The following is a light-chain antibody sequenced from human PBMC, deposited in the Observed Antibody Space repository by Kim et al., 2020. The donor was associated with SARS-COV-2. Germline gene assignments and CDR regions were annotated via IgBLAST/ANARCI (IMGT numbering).Light chain of an antibody. CDR2: GAS. CDR3: QQKYITPHT. J-gene: IGKJ4*01. Sequence: DIRMTQSPSSLSASVGDSVTITCRASQSINTYLNWYQHIPGKAPKILIYGASSLQSGVPSRFSGSGSGTEFTLTISSLQPEDFETYYCQQKYITPHTFGGGNKMEIK. V-gene: IGKV1-39*01. CDR1: QSINTY.